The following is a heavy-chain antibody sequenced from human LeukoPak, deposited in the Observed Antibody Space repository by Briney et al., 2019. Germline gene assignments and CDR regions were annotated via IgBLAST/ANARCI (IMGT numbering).Heavy chain of an antibody. CDR1: GYTFTSYG. V-gene: IGHV1-18*01. CDR2: ISAYNGNT. D-gene: IGHD6-13*01. J-gene: IGHJ3*02. CDR3: ASAAAAAPVLNAFDI. Sequence: ASVKVSCKASGYTFTSYGISWVRQAPGQGLEWMGWISAYNGNTNYAQKLQGRVTMTTDTSTSTAYMELRSLRSDDTAVYYCASAAAAAPVLNAFDIWGQGTMVTVSS.